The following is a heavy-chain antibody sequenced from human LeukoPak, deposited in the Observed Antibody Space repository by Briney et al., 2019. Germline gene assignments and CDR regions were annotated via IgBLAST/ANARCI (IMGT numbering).Heavy chain of an antibody. CDR3: ARHSIHDYFDY. J-gene: IGHJ4*02. D-gene: IGHD2-2*02. CDR2: ISSSSSYI. V-gene: IGHV3-21*01. Sequence: GGSLRLSCAASGFTFSSYSMNWVRQAPGKGLGWVSSISSSSSYIYYADSVKGRFTISRDNAKNSLYLQMNSLRAEDTAVYYCARHSIHDYFDYWGQGTLVTVSS. CDR1: GFTFSSYS.